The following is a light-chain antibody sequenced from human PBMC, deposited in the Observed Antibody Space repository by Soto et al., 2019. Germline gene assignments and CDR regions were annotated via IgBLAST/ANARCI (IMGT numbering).Light chain of an antibody. CDR3: KQYHSYSLT. Sequence: DIQMTQSPSTLSASVGDRVTITCRASQSISSWLAWYQQKPGKAPKLLIYKASSLEGGVPSRFSGSGSATDFTLTISSLQPDDFATYYCKQYHSYSLTFGGGTKVDIK. V-gene: IGKV1-5*03. CDR2: KAS. J-gene: IGKJ4*01. CDR1: QSISSW.